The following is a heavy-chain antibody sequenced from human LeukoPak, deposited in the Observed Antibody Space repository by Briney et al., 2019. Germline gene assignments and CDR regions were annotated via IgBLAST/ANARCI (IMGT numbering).Heavy chain of an antibody. CDR3: ARDGNNYYYYMDV. J-gene: IGHJ6*03. CDR1: GFTFSTYW. Sequence: GGSLRLSCAASGFTFSTYWMSWVRQAPGNGLEWVANIKQDGSEKNYVDSVKGRFTISRDNAKNSLYLQMSSLRAEDTAVYYCARDGNNYYYYMDVWGKGTTVTVSS. V-gene: IGHV3-7*01. CDR2: IKQDGSEK. D-gene: IGHD1-1*01.